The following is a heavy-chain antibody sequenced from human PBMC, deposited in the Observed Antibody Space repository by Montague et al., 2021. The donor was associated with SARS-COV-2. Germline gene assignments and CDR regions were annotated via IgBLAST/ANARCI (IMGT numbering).Heavy chain of an antibody. J-gene: IGHJ4*02. CDR2: ISISGST. D-gene: IGHD6-19*01. Sequence: TLSPTCTVSGGSISSGSYNWSWIRQPAGKGLEWIGRISISGSTNYXPPLKSRVTISVDTSKNQFSLKLSSVTAADTAVYYCARDIAVAGLFDYWGQGTLVTVSS. CDR1: GGSISSGSYN. V-gene: IGHV4-61*02. CDR3: ARDIAVAGLFDY.